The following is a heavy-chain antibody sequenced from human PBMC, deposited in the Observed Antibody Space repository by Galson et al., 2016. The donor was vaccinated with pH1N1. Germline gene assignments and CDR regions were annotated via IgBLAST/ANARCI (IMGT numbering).Heavy chain of an antibody. J-gene: IGHJ2*01. Sequence: SVKVSCKASGGAFGSYGINWVRQAPGQGLEWMGGIIPIFNTAKYAQNFQGRVTITADESTTTAHMELNSLRSEDTAVYYCAREDYYDTDLSDWYFDLWGRGTLLTVSS. CDR3: AREDYYDTDLSDWYFDL. CDR2: IIPIFNTA. D-gene: IGHD3-22*01. V-gene: IGHV1-69*13. CDR1: GGAFGSYG.